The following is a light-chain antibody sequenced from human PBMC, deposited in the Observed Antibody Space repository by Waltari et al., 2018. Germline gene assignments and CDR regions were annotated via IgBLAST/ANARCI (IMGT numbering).Light chain of an antibody. CDR1: QSINTW. CDR3: QQYNSYST. J-gene: IGKJ1*01. Sequence: DIQMTQSPSTLSASVGDRVIITCRASQSINTWLAWYQQKPGKAPRVLIYRASSLEVGVPSRFGGSGSGTEFTLTISGLQPDDFATYYCQQYNSYSTFGQGTRVEIK. CDR2: RAS. V-gene: IGKV1-5*03.